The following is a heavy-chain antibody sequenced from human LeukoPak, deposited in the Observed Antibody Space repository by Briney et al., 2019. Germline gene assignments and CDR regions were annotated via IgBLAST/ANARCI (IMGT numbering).Heavy chain of an antibody. CDR3: TQNLVAAAGDH. CDR2: IKPDGSVG. CDR1: GFTFSSYW. V-gene: IGHV3-7*01. D-gene: IGHD6-13*01. J-gene: IGHJ4*02. Sequence: PGGSLRLSCAVSGFTFSSYWMTWVRQAPGKGQEWVANIKPDGSVGYYVDSVRGRFIISRDNAGNSLYLQMNSLRVEDTAVYYCTQNLVAAAGDHWGQGTLLIVSS.